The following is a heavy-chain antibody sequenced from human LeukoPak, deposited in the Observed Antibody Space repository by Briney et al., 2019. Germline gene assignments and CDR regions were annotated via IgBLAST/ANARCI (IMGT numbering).Heavy chain of an antibody. CDR1: GFTFSGYG. CDR3: ARVPQYGDYPGYYYYYMDV. Sequence: GGSLKLSCEASGFTFSGYGMHWVRQAPGKGLEWVSAISGSGGSTYYADSVKGRFTISRDNSKNTLYLQMNSLRAEDTAVYYCARVPQYGDYPGYYYYYMDVWGKGTTVTISS. J-gene: IGHJ6*03. D-gene: IGHD4-17*01. V-gene: IGHV3-23*01. CDR2: ISGSGGST.